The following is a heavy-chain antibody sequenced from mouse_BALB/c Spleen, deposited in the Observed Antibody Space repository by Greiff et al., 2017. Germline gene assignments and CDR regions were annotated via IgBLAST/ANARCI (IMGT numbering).Heavy chain of an antibody. Sequence: VQLQQSGPELVRPGVSVKISCKASGYTFTDYAMHWVKQSHAKSLEWIGVISTYYGNTNYNQKFKGKATMTVDKSSSTAYMELARLTSEDSAIYYCARDYGSSYLYYFDYWGQGTTLTVSS. V-gene: IGHV1-67*01. D-gene: IGHD1-1*01. CDR1: GYTFTDYA. J-gene: IGHJ2*01. CDR3: ARDYGSSYLYYFDY. CDR2: ISTYYGNT.